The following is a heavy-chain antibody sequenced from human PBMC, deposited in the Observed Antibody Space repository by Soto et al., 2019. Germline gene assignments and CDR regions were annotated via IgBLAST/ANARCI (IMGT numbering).Heavy chain of an antibody. D-gene: IGHD2-15*01. J-gene: IGHJ4*02. CDR1: GFTFSDYE. Sequence: EVQLVESGGGLIQPGGSLRLSCASSGFTFSDYEMNWVRQAPGKGLEWVSYISRSGSPIYYADSVKGRFTISRDNVRKSLYLQMNSLRVEDMAVYYCARSPLLDYWGQGTLVTVSS. CDR3: ARSPLLDY. V-gene: IGHV3-48*03. CDR2: ISRSGSPI.